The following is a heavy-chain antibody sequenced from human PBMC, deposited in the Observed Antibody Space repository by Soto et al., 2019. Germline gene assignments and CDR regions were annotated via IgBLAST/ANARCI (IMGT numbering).Heavy chain of an antibody. V-gene: IGHV3-23*05. J-gene: IGHJ3*01. D-gene: IGHD6-25*01. CDR1: GFIFSTYA. CDR3: VTGGIAAAHGFDF. CDR2: SSAYTT. Sequence: VHLLESGGGLVQPGGSLRLSCEASGFIFSTYAMAWVRQAPGQGLEWVASSAYTTFHADSVKGRFTISRDNSKNTLYLQMNNLKGEDTAMYYCVTGGIAAAHGFDFWGQGTMVTVFS.